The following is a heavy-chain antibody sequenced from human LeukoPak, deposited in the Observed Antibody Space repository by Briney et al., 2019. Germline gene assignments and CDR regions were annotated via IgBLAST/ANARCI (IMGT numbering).Heavy chain of an antibody. CDR3: ARYYGSGSYYTDY. D-gene: IGHD3-10*01. Sequence: GGSLRLSCAASGFTFSSYSMNWVRQAPGKGLEWVSSISSSSRYIYYADSVKGLFTISRDNAKNSLYLQMNSLRAEDTAVYYCARYYGSGSYYTDYWGQGTLVTVSS. CDR1: GFTFSSYS. V-gene: IGHV3-21*01. J-gene: IGHJ4*02. CDR2: ISSSSRYI.